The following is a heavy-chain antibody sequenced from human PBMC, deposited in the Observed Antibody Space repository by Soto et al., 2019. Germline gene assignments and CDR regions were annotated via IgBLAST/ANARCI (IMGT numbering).Heavy chain of an antibody. V-gene: IGHV3-21*01. CDR1: GFTFSSYA. J-gene: IGHJ4*02. CDR2: ISSSSSYI. Sequence: PGGSLRLSCAASGFTFSSYAMSWVRQAPGKGLEWVSSISSSSSYIYYADSVKGRFTISRDNAKNSLYLQMNSLRAEDTAVYYCSRESLPYYFDYWGQGTLVTVSS. D-gene: IGHD3-10*01. CDR3: SRESLPYYFDY.